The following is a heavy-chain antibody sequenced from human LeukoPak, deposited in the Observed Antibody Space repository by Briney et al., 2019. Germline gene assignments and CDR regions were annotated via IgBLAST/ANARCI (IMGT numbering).Heavy chain of an antibody. D-gene: IGHD6-13*01. Sequence: GGSLRLSCAASGFTFTSYGMHWVRQAPGKGLEWVAFIRYDGSNKYYADSVKGRFTISRDNSKNTLYLQMNSPRAEDTAVYYCATVKSSIAAAGTPLGWFDPWGQGTLVTVSS. CDR3: ATVKSSIAAAGTPLGWFDP. CDR1: GFTFTSYG. J-gene: IGHJ5*02. V-gene: IGHV3-30*02. CDR2: IRYDGSNK.